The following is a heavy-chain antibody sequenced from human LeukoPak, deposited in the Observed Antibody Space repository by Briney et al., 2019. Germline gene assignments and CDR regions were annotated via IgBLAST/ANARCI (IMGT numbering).Heavy chain of an antibody. CDR3: ARDGVRGSALY. V-gene: IGHV1-18*01. J-gene: IGHJ4*02. CDR2: ISAYNGNT. CDR1: GYTFTIYG. Sequence: ASVKVSCKASGYTFTIYGISWVRQAPGQGLEWMVWISAYNGNTNYAQKLQGRDTITTDTSTSTAYMELRSLRSDDTAVYYCARDGVRGSALYWRQGTLVTVSS. D-gene: IGHD2-8*01.